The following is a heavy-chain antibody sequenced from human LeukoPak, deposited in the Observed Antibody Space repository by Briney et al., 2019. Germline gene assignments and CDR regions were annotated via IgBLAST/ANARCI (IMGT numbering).Heavy chain of an antibody. CDR1: GYTFTGYY. Sequence: ASVKVSCKASGYTFTGYYMHWVRQAPGQGLEWMGWSNPNSGGTNYAQKFQGRVTMTRDTSISTAYMELSRLRSDDTAVYYCAREVIVVVPAAGTDWFDPWGQGTLVTVSS. CDR3: AREVIVVVPAAGTDWFDP. D-gene: IGHD2-2*01. V-gene: IGHV1-2*02. J-gene: IGHJ5*02. CDR2: SNPNSGGT.